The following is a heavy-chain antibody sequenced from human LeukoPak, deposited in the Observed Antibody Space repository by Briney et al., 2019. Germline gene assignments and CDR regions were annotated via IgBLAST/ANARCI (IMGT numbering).Heavy chain of an antibody. D-gene: IGHD6-13*01. CDR1: GFTLSRYW. CDR2: INTDGTSR. CDR3: ARGGIASVDPTGY. J-gene: IGHJ4*02. V-gene: IGHV3-74*01. Sequence: GGSLRLSCAASGFTLSRYWMHWVRQAPGKGLVWVSRINTDGTSRSYADSVKGRFTISRDNAKNTLYLQMNSLRAEDTAVYYCARGGIASVDPTGYWGQGTLVTVSS.